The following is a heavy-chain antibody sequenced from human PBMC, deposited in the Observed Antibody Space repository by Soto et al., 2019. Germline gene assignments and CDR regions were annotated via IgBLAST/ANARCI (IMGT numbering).Heavy chain of an antibody. Sequence: PGGSLRLSCAASGFTFSSYWMHWVCQAPGKGLVWVSRINSDGSSTSYADSVKGRFTISRDNAKNTLYLQMNSLRAEDTAVYYCARDQPKIVAISRYYYYYGMDVWGQGTTVTVSS. D-gene: IGHD2-15*01. J-gene: IGHJ6*02. CDR1: GFTFSSYW. V-gene: IGHV3-74*01. CDR3: ARDQPKIVAISRYYYYYGMDV. CDR2: INSDGSST.